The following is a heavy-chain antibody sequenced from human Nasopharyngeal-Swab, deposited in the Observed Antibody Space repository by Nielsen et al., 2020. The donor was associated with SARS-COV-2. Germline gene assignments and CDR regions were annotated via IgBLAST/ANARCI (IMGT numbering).Heavy chain of an antibody. CDR1: GGSFSGYY. D-gene: IGHD3-22*01. J-gene: IGHJ4*02. CDR3: ARGHRSISMIVVVITTAHFYFDS. Sequence: SETLSLTCAVYGGSFSGYYWSWIRQPPGEGLEWIGEINHSGTTSYNPSLKSRVTISSDTSKNQFSLKLSSVTAADMAVYYCARGHRSISMIVVVITTAHFYFDSWGRGTLVTVTS. CDR2: INHSGTT. V-gene: IGHV4-34*01.